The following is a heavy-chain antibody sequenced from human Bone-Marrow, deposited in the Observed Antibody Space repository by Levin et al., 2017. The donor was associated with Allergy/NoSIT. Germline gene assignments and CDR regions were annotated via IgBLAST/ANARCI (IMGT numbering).Heavy chain of an antibody. J-gene: IGHJ3*02. V-gene: IGHV3-7*01. D-gene: IGHD2/OR15-2a*01. CDR1: GFTFSTYW. CDR2: IKPDGTEK. Sequence: GESLKISCAASGFTFSTYWMNWVRQAPGKGLEWVANIKPDGTEKYYVDSVKGRFTISRDNAKNSLYLQMNSLRDEDTAVYYCARDAAFSISATWYDALDIWGQGTIITVSS. CDR3: ARDAAFSISATWYDALDI.